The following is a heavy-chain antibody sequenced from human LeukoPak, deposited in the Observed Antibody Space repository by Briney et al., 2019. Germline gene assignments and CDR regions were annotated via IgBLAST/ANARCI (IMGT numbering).Heavy chain of an antibody. V-gene: IGHV1-2*02. D-gene: IGHD3-10*01. CDR1: GYTFTGYY. CDR2: INPNSGGT. CDR3: ARGPRMVRGVISTGLYYFDY. J-gene: IGHJ4*02. Sequence: ASVKVSCKASGYTFTGYYMHWVRQAPGQGLEWMGWINPNSGGTNYAQKFQGRVTMTRDTSISTAYMELSRLRSDDTAVYYRARGPRMVRGVISTGLYYFDYWGQGTLVTVSS.